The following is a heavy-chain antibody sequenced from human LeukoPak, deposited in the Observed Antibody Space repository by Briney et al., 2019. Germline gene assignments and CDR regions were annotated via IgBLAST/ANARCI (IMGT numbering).Heavy chain of an antibody. CDR2: IYYSGST. V-gene: IGHV4-31*03. CDR1: GGSIISGGYY. CDR3: ARGGGGYSWYFDL. Sequence: SETLSLTCTASGGSIISGGYYWSWIRQHPGKGLEWIGYIYYSGSTYYTPSLKNRVTISVATSKNQFSLRLSSVTAVDTAVYYCARGGGGYSWYFDLWGRGTLVTVSS. J-gene: IGHJ2*01. D-gene: IGHD5-12*01.